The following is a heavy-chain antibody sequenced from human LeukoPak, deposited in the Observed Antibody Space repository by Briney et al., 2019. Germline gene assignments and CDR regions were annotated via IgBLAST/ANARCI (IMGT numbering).Heavy chain of an antibody. D-gene: IGHD3/OR15-3a*01. Sequence: PSQTLSLTCTVSGGSISSGDYYWSWIRQPPGKGLEWIGYIYYSGSTSYNPSLKSRVTILVDTSKNQFSLQLNSVTPEDTAVFYCARSVWSGYYYYYMDVWGKGTSVTVSS. V-gene: IGHV4-30-4*08. CDR3: ARSVWSGYYYYYMDV. J-gene: IGHJ6*03. CDR1: GGSISSGDYY. CDR2: IYYSGST.